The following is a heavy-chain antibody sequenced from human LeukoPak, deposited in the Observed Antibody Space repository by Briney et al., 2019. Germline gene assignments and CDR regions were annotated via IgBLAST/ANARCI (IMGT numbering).Heavy chain of an antibody. V-gene: IGHV1-2*06. Sequence: ASVKVSCKASGYTFTGYYIHWVRQAPGQGLEWMGRINPNSDGTNYAQSFQGRVTMTRDTSISTAYMELSRLRSDDTAVYYCARAVYGSNANYMDVWGKGTTVTVSS. J-gene: IGHJ6*03. CDR2: INPNSDGT. CDR3: ARAVYGSNANYMDV. D-gene: IGHD3-22*01. CDR1: GYTFTGYY.